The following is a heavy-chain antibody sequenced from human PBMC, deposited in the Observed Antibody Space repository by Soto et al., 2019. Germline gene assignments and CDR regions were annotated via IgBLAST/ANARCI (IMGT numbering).Heavy chain of an antibody. CDR1: GYSFTKDG. Sequence: ASVKVSCKTSGYSFTKDGLHWVRKAHGQRLEWMGWINPGNGDTKYSQKFQGRVTITRNTSATTAYMELSSLRSEDSAVFYCERAHGSSTSCYKYYYYGMNVWGQGTTVTVSS. CDR2: INPGNGDT. D-gene: IGHD2-2*01. J-gene: IGHJ6*02. V-gene: IGHV1-3*01. CDR3: ERAHGSSTSCYKYYYYGMNV.